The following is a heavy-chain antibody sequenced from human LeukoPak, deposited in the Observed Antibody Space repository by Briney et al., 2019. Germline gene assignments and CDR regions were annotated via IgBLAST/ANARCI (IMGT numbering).Heavy chain of an antibody. V-gene: IGHV4-4*07. CDR1: GGSISTYY. Sequence: SETLSLTCTVSGGSISTYYWNRVRQPAGKGLEWIGRIYTSGSTNNPSLKSRVTMSVDTSKNQFSLKLSSVTAADTAVYYCARGGSGRGYNWFDPWGQGTLVTVSS. CDR2: IYTSGST. D-gene: IGHD6-19*01. J-gene: IGHJ5*02. CDR3: ARGGSGRGYNWFDP.